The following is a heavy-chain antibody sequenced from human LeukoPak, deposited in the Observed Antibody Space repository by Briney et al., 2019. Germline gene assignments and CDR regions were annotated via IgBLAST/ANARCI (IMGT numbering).Heavy chain of an antibody. CDR2: IIPIFGTA. Sequence: GSSVKVSCKASGGTFSSYAISWVRQAPGQGLEWMGGIIPIFGTANYAQKFQGRVTITADKSTSTAYMELSSLRSEDTAVYYCARESSSGSPLNSDYWGQGTLVTVSS. J-gene: IGHJ4*02. CDR1: GGTFSSYA. CDR3: ARESSSGSPLNSDY. V-gene: IGHV1-69*06. D-gene: IGHD6-19*01.